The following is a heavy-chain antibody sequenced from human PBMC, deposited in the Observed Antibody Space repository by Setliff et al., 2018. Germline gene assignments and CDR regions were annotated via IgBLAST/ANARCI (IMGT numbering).Heavy chain of an antibody. Sequence: SETLSLTCTVSGGSISSSSYYWGWIRQSPGKGLEWIGSIYHSGSTNYNPSLKSRVTISVDTSKNHFSLKLSSVTAADTAVYYCARQTGEQLVDYWGQGTLVTVPQ. CDR2: IYHSGST. J-gene: IGHJ4*02. V-gene: IGHV4-39*01. D-gene: IGHD6-6*01. CDR1: GGSISSSSYY. CDR3: ARQTGEQLVDY.